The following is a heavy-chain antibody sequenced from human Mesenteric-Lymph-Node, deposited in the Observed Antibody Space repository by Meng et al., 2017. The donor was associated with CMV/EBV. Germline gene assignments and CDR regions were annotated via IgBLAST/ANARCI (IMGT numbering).Heavy chain of an antibody. CDR3: AKDAQVRGVSFDY. D-gene: IGHD3-10*01. V-gene: IGHV3-21*04. CDR1: GFTFSSYS. Sequence: GESLKISCAASGFTFSSYSMNWVRQAPGKGLEWVSSISSSSSYIYYADSVKGRFTISRDNAKNSLYLQMNSLRAEDTAVYYCAKDAQVRGVSFDYWGQGTLVTVSS. J-gene: IGHJ4*02. CDR2: ISSSSSYI.